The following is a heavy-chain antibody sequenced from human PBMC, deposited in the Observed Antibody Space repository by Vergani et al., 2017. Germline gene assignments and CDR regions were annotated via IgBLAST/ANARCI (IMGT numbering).Heavy chain of an antibody. J-gene: IGHJ6*02. V-gene: IGHV3-30*02. CDR1: GFTFSSYG. CDR3: AKELGRYCSSTSCYNGMDV. Sequence: QVQLVESGGGVVQPGGSLRLSCAASGFTFSSYGMHWVRQAPGKGLEWVAFIRYDGSNKYYADSVKGRFTISRDNSKNTLYLQMNSLRAEDTAVYYCAKELGRYCSSTSCYNGMDVWGQGTTVTVSS. D-gene: IGHD2-2*02. CDR2: IRYDGSNK.